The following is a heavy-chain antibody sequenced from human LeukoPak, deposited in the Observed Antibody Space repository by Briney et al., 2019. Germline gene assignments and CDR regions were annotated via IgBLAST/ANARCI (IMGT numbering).Heavy chain of an antibody. D-gene: IGHD5-18*01. CDR2: IRSAVDTT. J-gene: IGHJ4*02. CDR3: AKDQRYSYGQSPPRFDY. Sequence: PGGSLRLSCAASGFTMSNYGVSWVRQAPGKGLEWVSGIRSAVDTTHYADSVKGRFTISRDNSKNTLYLQMNSLRAEDTAVYYCAKDQRYSYGQSPPRFDYWGQGTLVTVSS. V-gene: IGHV3-23*01. CDR1: GFTMSNYG.